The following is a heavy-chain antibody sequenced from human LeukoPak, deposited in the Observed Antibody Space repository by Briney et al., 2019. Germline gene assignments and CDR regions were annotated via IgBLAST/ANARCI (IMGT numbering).Heavy chain of an antibody. Sequence: SETLSLTCTVSGGSISSGSYYWSWIRQPAGTGLEWIGRIYTSGSTNYNPSLKSRVTISVDTSKNQFSLKLSSVTAADTAVYYCARGPRSSSSLYYYYYMDVWGKGTTVTVSS. CDR3: ARGPRSSSSLYYYYYMDV. CDR2: IYTSGST. V-gene: IGHV4-61*02. CDR1: GGSISSGSYY. J-gene: IGHJ6*03. D-gene: IGHD6-13*01.